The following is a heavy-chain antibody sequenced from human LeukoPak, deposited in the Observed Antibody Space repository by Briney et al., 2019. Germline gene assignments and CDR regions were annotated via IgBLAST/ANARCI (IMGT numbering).Heavy chain of an antibody. V-gene: IGHV4-34*01. CDR2: INHSGST. D-gene: IGHD3-9*01. CDR1: GGSFSGYY. CDR3: ARRSKTGYKSAEYFQH. J-gene: IGHJ1*01. Sequence: SETLSLTCAVYGGSFSGYYWSWIRQPPGKGLEWIGEINHSGSTNHNPSLKSRVTISVDTSKNQFSLKLSSVTAADTAVYYCARRSKTGYKSAEYFQHWGQGTLVTVSS.